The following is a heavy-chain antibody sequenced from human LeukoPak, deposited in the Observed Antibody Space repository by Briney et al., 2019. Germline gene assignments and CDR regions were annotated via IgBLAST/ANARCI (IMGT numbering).Heavy chain of an antibody. CDR1: GGSISSGDYY. Sequence: SQTLSLTCTVSGGSISSGDYYWSWIRQPPGKGLEWIGYIYYSGSTYYNPSLKSRVTISVDTSKNQFSLKLSSVTAADTAVYYCARVYSSSWDFDYWGQGTLVTVSS. CDR3: ARVYSSSWDFDY. V-gene: IGHV4-30-4*01. J-gene: IGHJ4*02. CDR2: IYYSGST. D-gene: IGHD6-13*01.